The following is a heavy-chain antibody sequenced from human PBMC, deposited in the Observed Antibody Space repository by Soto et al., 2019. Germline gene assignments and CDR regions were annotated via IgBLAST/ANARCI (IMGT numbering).Heavy chain of an antibody. D-gene: IGHD4-17*01. CDR3: AKDLQSYGDYDYYCYGMDV. V-gene: IGHV3-30*18. CDR2: ISYDGTNK. CDR1: GFTFSTYG. J-gene: IGHJ6*02. Sequence: QVQLVESGGGEGQPGRSLTISCAASGFTFSTYGMHWFRQTPGKGLEWVAVISYDGTNKFYSDSVKGRFTISRDNFKNTLTLQMNSLRADDTAVYSCAKDLQSYGDYDYYCYGMDVWGLGTRVTVSS.